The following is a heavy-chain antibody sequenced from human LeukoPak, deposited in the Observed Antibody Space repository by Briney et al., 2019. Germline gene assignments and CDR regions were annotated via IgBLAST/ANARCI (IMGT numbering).Heavy chain of an antibody. CDR1: GFTVGSNY. J-gene: IGHJ4*02. V-gene: IGHV3-23*01. CDR3: AKDRKLVFESFAPGIDY. D-gene: IGHD6-13*01. CDR2: ISGSGGST. Sequence: GGSLRLSCAASGFTVGSNYMSWVRQAPGKGLEWVSAISGSGGSTYYADSVKGRFTISRDNSKNTLYLQMNSLRAEDTAVYYCAKDRKLVFESFAPGIDYWGQGTLVTVSS.